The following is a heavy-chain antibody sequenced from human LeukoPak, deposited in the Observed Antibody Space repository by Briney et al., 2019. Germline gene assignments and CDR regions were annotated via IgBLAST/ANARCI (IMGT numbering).Heavy chain of an antibody. D-gene: IGHD3-10*02. J-gene: IGHJ6*02. V-gene: IGHV3-23*01. CDR3: ARDLHYYVAMDV. CDR2: IGSDNKP. Sequence: PGGSLRLSCEASGFTFSAYAMTWVRQSPGQGLEWVSSIGSDNKPHYSESVKGRFAISRDNSKSMPFLQLNSLRAEDTALYYCARDLHYYVAMDVCGQGTTVTVSS. CDR1: GFTFSAYA.